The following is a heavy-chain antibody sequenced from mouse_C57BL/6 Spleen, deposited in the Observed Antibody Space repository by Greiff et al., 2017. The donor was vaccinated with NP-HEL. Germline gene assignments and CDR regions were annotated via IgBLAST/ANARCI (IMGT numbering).Heavy chain of an antibody. CDR2: INPNNGGT. CDR3: AEEEG. Sequence: EVQLQESGPELVKPGASVKISCKASGYTFTDYYMNWVKQSHGKSLEWIGDINPNNGGTSYNQKFKGKATLTVDKSSSTAYMELRSQTSEDSAVYYCAEEEGWGQGTTLTVSS. J-gene: IGHJ2*01. CDR1: GYTFTDYY. V-gene: IGHV1-26*01.